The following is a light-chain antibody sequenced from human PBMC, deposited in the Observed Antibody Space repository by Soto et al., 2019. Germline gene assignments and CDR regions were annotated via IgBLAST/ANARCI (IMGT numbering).Light chain of an antibody. J-gene: IGKJ4*01. CDR1: QDIRNY. Sequence: DIQMTQSPSSLSASVGDRVTITCQASQDIRNYLNWYQQKPGKAPNLLIYDASNLRAGVPSRFSGSGSGTEFTFTISSLQPEDIAYYCQHYYHLPPLSFGGGTKVEIK. CDR2: DAS. V-gene: IGKV1-33*01. CDR3: QHYYHLPPLS.